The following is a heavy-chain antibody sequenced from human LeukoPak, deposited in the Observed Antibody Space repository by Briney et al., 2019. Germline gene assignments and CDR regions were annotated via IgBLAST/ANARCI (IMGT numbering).Heavy chain of an antibody. J-gene: IGHJ4*02. CDR3: ARVRGSGTFDY. D-gene: IGHD3-10*01. V-gene: IGHV1-46*01. CDR2: INASGGST. Sequence: WASVKVSCKASGYTFTSYYMHWVRQAPGQGVEGMGPINASGGSTSYAQKFQGRVTMTRDMSTSTVYMELSSLRSEDTAVYYCARVRGSGTFDYWGQGTLVTVSS. CDR1: GYTFTSYY.